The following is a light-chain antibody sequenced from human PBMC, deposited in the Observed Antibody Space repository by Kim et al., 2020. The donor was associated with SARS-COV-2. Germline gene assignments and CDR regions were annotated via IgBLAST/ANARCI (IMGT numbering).Light chain of an antibody. Sequence: VSPGERTTPSCRASQSVSSSLAWYQQKPGQAPRLLIYGASSRATGIPARFSGSGSGTEFTLTISSLQSEDFAVYYCQQYNNWPQTFGQGTKVDIK. CDR1: QSVSSS. CDR3: QQYNNWPQT. V-gene: IGKV3-15*01. CDR2: GAS. J-gene: IGKJ1*01.